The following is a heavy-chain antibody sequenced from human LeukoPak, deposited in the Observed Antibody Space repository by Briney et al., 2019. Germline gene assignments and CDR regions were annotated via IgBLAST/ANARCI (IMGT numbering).Heavy chain of an antibody. D-gene: IGHD3-10*01. Sequence: SETLSLTCTVSGGSISSYYWSWIRQPPGKGLEWIGYIYYSGSTNYNPSLKSRVTISVDTSKNQFSLKLSSVTAADTAVYYCARNIRYYGSGSYRYYMDVWGKGTTVTISS. CDR3: ARNIRYYGSGSYRYYMDV. CDR2: IYYSGST. CDR1: GGSISSYY. J-gene: IGHJ6*03. V-gene: IGHV4-59*08.